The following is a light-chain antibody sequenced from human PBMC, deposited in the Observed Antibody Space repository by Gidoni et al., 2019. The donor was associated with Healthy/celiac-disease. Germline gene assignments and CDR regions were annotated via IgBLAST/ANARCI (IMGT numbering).Light chain of an antibody. CDR1: SRDVGGYNY. CDR2: DVS. CDR3: SSYTSSSTLVV. J-gene: IGLJ2*01. V-gene: IGLV2-14*03. Sequence: QSALTQPASVSGSPGQSITLSCTGTSRDVGGYNYVSWYQQHPGKAPKLMIYDVSNRPSGVSNRFSGSKSGNTASLTISGLHAEDEADYYCSSYTSSSTLVVFGGGTKLTVL.